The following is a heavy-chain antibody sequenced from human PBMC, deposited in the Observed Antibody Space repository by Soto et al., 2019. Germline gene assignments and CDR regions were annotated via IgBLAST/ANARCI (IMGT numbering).Heavy chain of an antibody. V-gene: IGHV1-69*13. CDR2: IIPIFGTA. D-gene: IGHD6-13*01. CDR1: GGTFSSYA. CDR3: ARVSSSWYYNWFDP. J-gene: IGHJ5*02. Sequence: GASVKVSYTASGGTFSSYAISWVRQAPGQGLEWMGGIIPIFGTANYAQKFQGRVTITADESTSTAYMELSSLRSEDTAVYYCARVSSSWYYNWFDPWGQGTLVTVSS.